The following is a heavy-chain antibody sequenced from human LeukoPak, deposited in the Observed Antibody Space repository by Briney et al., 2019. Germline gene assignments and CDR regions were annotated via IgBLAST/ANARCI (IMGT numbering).Heavy chain of an antibody. CDR2: ISGSGGRT. V-gene: IGHV3-23*01. Sequence: QPGGSLRLSCAASGFTFSSYAMSWVRQAPGKGLEWVSAISGSGGRTYYGDSVKGRFTNSRDSSKNTVYLQMNSLRAEDTAVYYCARERYSSGWFDYWGQGTLVTVSS. CDR3: ARERYSSGWFDY. CDR1: GFTFSSYA. D-gene: IGHD6-19*01. J-gene: IGHJ4*02.